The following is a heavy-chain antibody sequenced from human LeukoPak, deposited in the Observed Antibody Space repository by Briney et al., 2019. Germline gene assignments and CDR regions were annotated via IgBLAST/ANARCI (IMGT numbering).Heavy chain of an antibody. CDR2: ISWNSGNI. V-gene: IGHV3-9*01. D-gene: IGHD3-10*01. Sequence: GGSLRLSWAASGFTFDDYAMHWVRQAPGKGLEWVSGISWNSGNIGYADSVKGRFTISRDNAKNSLYLQMNSLRAEDTAVYYCARDRSPGNFDYWGQGTLVTVSS. J-gene: IGHJ4*02. CDR1: GFTFDDYA. CDR3: ARDRSPGNFDY.